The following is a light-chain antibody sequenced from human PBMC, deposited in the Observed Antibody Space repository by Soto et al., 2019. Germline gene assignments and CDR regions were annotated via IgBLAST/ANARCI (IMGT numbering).Light chain of an antibody. CDR1: SSDVGAYNY. Sequence: QSALTQPPSASGSPGQSVTISCTGTSSDVGAYNYVSWYQQHAGKAPKLVVYEVTKRPSGVPDRFSGSKSANTASLTVSGFQGEDEADYYCSSFASSNTGVFGGGTKLTVL. CDR3: SSFASSNTGV. CDR2: EVT. J-gene: IGLJ3*02. V-gene: IGLV2-8*01.